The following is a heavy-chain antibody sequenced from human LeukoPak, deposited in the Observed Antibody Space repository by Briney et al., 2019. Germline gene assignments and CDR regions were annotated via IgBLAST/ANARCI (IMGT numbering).Heavy chain of an antibody. V-gene: IGHV1-18*01. CDR1: GYTFTSYG. Sequence: ASVKVSCKASGYTFTSYGISWVRQAPGQGLEWMGWISVYNGNTNYAQKLQGRVTMTTDTSTSTAYMELRSLRSDDTAVYYCARALRDYPDTDYWGQGTLVTVSS. CDR3: ARALRDYPDTDY. CDR2: ISVYNGNT. J-gene: IGHJ4*02. D-gene: IGHD4/OR15-4a*01.